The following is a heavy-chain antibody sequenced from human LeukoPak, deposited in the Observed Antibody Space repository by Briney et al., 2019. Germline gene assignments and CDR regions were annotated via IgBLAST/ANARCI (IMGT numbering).Heavy chain of an antibody. CDR3: ARDRYYDATGQVDY. D-gene: IGHD3-22*01. V-gene: IGHV1-8*02. Sequence: ASVKVSCKASGYTFTSYDINWVRQATGQGLEWMGWMNPNSGNTGYAQKFQGRVTMTTDTSTSTAYMELRSLRSDDTAVYYCARDRYYDATGQVDYWGQGTLVTVSS. J-gene: IGHJ4*02. CDR2: MNPNSGNT. CDR1: GYTFTSYD.